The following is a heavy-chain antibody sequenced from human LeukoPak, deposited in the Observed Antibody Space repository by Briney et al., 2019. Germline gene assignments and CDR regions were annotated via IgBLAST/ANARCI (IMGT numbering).Heavy chain of an antibody. CDR3: ATPSGSYFGYYYFHW. V-gene: IGHV1-69-2*01. Sequence: ASVKLSCKASGYKFSDYYVHWVQQAPGKGLEWMGRVNPKNGETMYVGKLLGRISISADTSSNTVYMELSSLRSEDTAVYYCATPSGSYFGYYYFHWWGQGTLVTVS. CDR2: VNPKNGET. D-gene: IGHD1-26*01. J-gene: IGHJ4*02. CDR1: GYKFSDYY.